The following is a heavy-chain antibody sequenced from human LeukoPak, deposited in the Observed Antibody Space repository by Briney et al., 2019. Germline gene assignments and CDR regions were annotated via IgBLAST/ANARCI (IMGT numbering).Heavy chain of an antibody. J-gene: IGHJ4*02. V-gene: IGHV1-2*02. CDR2: INPNSGGR. CDR3: ARGDYYDSSGYPDY. Sequence: ASVKVSCKASGYTFTGHYMHWVRQAPGQGLEWMGWINPNSGGRDYAQKFQGRVTLTRDTSISTAYMELSRLRSDDTAVYYCARGDYYDSSGYPDYWGRGTLVTVSS. CDR1: GYTFTGHY. D-gene: IGHD3-22*01.